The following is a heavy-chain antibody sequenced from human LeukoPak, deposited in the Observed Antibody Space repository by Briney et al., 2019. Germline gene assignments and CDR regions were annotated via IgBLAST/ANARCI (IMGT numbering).Heavy chain of an antibody. D-gene: IGHD3-16*02. CDR1: GGSISSYY. Sequence: SETLSLTCTVSGGSISSYYWSWIRQPAGKGLEWIGRIYTSGSTNYNPSLKSRVTMSVDTSKNQFSLKLSSVTAADTAVYYCARGLTFGGVIVTPDYWGQGTLVTVSS. CDR2: IYTSGST. J-gene: IGHJ4*02. V-gene: IGHV4-4*07. CDR3: ARGLTFGGVIVTPDY.